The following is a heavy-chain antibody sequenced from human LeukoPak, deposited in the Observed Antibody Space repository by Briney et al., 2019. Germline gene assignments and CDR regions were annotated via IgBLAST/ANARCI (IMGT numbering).Heavy chain of an antibody. CDR2: ISSSGSTI. Sequence: GGSLRLSCAASGFTFSSYEMNWVRQAPGKGLEWVSYISSSGSTIYYADSVKGRFTISRDNAKNSLYLQMNSLRAEDTAVYYCASIIRYYYDSSGFPSGWGQGTLVTASS. J-gene: IGHJ4*02. CDR1: GFTFSSYE. D-gene: IGHD3-22*01. CDR3: ASIIRYYYDSSGFPSG. V-gene: IGHV3-48*03.